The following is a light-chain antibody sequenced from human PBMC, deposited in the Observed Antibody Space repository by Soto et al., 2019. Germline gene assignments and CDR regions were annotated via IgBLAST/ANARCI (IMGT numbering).Light chain of an antibody. J-gene: IGLJ2*01. CDR2: ENY. CDR3: QSYDTTTPVV. Sequence: NFLLTQPHSVSESPGKTVTISCTRSSGNIATYSVQWYQQRPGSAPTTVIYENYQRFSGVPDRFSGSIDTSSNSASLTNSGLKTEDEADYYCQSYDTTTPVVFGGGTQLTVL. CDR1: SGNIATYS. V-gene: IGLV6-57*04.